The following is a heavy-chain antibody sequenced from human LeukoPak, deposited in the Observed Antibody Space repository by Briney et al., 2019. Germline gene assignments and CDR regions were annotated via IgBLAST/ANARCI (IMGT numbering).Heavy chain of an antibody. J-gene: IGHJ4*02. CDR2: IWYDGSNK. CDR1: GFTFSSYG. D-gene: IGHD3-10*01. Sequence: GGSLRLSCAASGFTFSSYGMHWVRQAPGKGLEWVAVIWYDGSNKYYADSVKGRFTISRDNSKNTLYLQMNSLRAEDTAVYYCATDMVRGVIVSDYWGQGTLVTVSS. V-gene: IGHV3-33*08. CDR3: ATDMVRGVIVSDY.